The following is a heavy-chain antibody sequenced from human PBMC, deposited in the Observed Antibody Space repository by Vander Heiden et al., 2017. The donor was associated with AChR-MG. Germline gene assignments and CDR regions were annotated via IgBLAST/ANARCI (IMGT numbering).Heavy chain of an antibody. D-gene: IGHD2-2*01. Sequence: GVVFTSDGMQWVRQAPGKGPEWVAVISYDGSNKYYADSVKGRFTVSRDNSKNTLYLQMNSLRAEDTAVYYCAKDYCSSTSCYERGGFDYWGQGTLVTVSS. CDR2: ISYDGSNK. CDR1: GVVFTSDG. CDR3: AKDYCSSTSCYERGGFDY. V-gene: IGHV3-30*18. J-gene: IGHJ4*02.